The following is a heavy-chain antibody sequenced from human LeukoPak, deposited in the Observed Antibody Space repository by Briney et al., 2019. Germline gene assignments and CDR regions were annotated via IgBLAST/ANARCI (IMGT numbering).Heavy chain of an antibody. D-gene: IGHD6-13*01. J-gene: IGHJ5*02. CDR3: AKATTTIAAVPHNP. Sequence: ASVTVSCKASGYSFTTYDVNWVRQAPGQGLEWMGWMNPKSGNAGYAPKFQGRVTMTRNTSIDTAFMELKSLSFEDTAVYYCAKATTTIAAVPHNPWGQGTLVTVSS. CDR1: GYSFTTYD. V-gene: IGHV1-8*01. CDR2: MNPKSGNA.